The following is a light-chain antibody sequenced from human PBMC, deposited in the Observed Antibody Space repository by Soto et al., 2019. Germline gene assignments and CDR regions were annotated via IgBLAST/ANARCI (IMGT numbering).Light chain of an antibody. V-gene: IGKV3-20*01. J-gene: IGKJ1*01. CDR3: QQYGSSPQT. CDR2: HAS. Sequence: EIVLTQSPGTLSLSPGERATLSCRASQRVSSNYLAWYQQKPGQAPRLLIFHASSRATGIPDRFSGSGSGTDFTLTISRLEPEDFAVYYCQQYGSSPQTFGQGTKVDI. CDR1: QRVSSNY.